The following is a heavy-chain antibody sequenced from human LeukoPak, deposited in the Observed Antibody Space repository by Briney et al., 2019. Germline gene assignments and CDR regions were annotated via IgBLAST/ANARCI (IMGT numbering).Heavy chain of an antibody. V-gene: IGHV1-3*01. CDR2: INAGNGNT. J-gene: IGHJ1*01. CDR3: ARSLWFGELSRVFRH. D-gene: IGHD3-10*01. CDR1: GYTFTSYA. Sequence: ASVKVSCKASGYTFTSYAMHWVRQAPGQRLEWMGWINAGNGNTKYSQKFQGRVTITRDTSASTAYMELSSLRSEDTAVYYCARSLWFGELSRVFRHWGQGTLVTVSS.